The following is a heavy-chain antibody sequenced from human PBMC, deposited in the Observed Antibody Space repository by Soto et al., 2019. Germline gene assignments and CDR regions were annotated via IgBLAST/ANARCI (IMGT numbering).Heavy chain of an antibody. Sequence: PGGSLRLSCAASGFTFSSYGMHWVRQAPGKGLEWVAVISYDGSNKYYADSVKGRFTISRDNSKNTLYLQMNSLRAEDTAVYYCAKDHGPRAWPTQNENQSFDYWGQGTLVTVSS. D-gene: IGHD1-1*01. J-gene: IGHJ4*02. V-gene: IGHV3-30*18. CDR2: ISYDGSNK. CDR3: AKDHGPRAWPTQNENQSFDY. CDR1: GFTFSSYG.